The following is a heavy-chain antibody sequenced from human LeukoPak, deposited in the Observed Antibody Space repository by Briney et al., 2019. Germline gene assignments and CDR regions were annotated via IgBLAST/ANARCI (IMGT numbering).Heavy chain of an antibody. Sequence: SETLSLTCTVSGGSISSYFWNWIRQPPGKGLEWIGYIYYSGSTNYNPSLKSRVTISVDTSKNQFSLKLSSVTAADTAVYYCAGGPLGVGATDYWGQGTLVTVSS. CDR3: AGGPLGVGATDY. D-gene: IGHD1-26*01. J-gene: IGHJ4*02. CDR2: IYYSGST. CDR1: GGSISSYF. V-gene: IGHV4-59*08.